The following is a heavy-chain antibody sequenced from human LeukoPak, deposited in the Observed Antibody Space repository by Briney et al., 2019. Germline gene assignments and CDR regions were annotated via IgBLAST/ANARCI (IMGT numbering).Heavy chain of an antibody. D-gene: IGHD3-16*01. Sequence: PGRSLRLSCIGSGFTFSNYGMHWVRQAPNKGLEWVAIIWYDGSNQYYAGSVKGRFTVSRDSSKNTMYLQMDSLRAEDTAVYYCARDSELKVGGSFDYWGQGTLVTVSS. CDR3: ARDSELKVGGSFDY. J-gene: IGHJ4*02. V-gene: IGHV3-33*01. CDR2: IWYDGSNQ. CDR1: GFTFSNYG.